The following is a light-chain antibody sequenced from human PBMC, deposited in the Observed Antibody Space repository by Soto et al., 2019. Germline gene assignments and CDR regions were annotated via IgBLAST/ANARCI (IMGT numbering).Light chain of an antibody. V-gene: IGLV2-14*03. J-gene: IGLJ2*01. Sequence: QSALTQPASVSGSPGQSITISCTGTSFDIGTYNYVSWYQHHPGKAPKLIIYDVNNRPSGVSNRFSGSKSGNTASLTISGLQAEDEADYYCNSYTSSVTHVVFGGGTQLTVL. CDR1: SFDIGTYNY. CDR2: DVN. CDR3: NSYTSSVTHVV.